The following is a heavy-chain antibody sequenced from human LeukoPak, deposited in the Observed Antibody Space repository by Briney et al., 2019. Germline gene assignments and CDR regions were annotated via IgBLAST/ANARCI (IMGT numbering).Heavy chain of an antibody. CDR3: ARPSYSSSWDAFDI. V-gene: IGHV1-2*02. Sequence: ASVKVSCKASGYTFTGYYMHWVRQAPGQGLEWMGWINPNNGGTKYVQKFQGRVTMTRDTSISTAYMQLSRLRSDDTAVYYCARPSYSSSWDAFDIWGQGTMVTVSS. CDR1: GYTFTGYY. D-gene: IGHD6-13*01. J-gene: IGHJ3*02. CDR2: INPNNGGT.